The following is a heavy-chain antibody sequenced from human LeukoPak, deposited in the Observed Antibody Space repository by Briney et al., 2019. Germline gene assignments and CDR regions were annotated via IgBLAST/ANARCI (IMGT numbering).Heavy chain of an antibody. J-gene: IGHJ4*02. CDR3: ARATPGDSFGHPHDY. CDR2: ITPNSGGT. V-gene: IGHV1-2*06. CDR1: GYTFTDYY. Sequence: GASVKVSCKASGYTFTDYYMHWVRQAPGQGLEWMGRITPNSGGTNYAQRFQGRVTMTRDTSISAAYMELSSLRSDDTAIYYCARATPGDSFGHPHDYWGQGTLVTVSS. D-gene: IGHD5-18*01.